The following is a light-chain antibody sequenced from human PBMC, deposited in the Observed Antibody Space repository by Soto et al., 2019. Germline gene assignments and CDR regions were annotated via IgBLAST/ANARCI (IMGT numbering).Light chain of an antibody. J-gene: IGLJ2*01. CDR2: VYSDGSH. CDR3: QTWGSGIVV. Sequence: QPVLTQSPSASASLGASVKLTCTLNNGHSSYAIAWHQQQPEKGPRYLMKVYSDGSHRKGDGIPDRFSGSSSGAERYLTISSLQSEDEADYYCQTWGSGIVVFGGGTKLTVL. V-gene: IGLV4-69*01. CDR1: NGHSSYA.